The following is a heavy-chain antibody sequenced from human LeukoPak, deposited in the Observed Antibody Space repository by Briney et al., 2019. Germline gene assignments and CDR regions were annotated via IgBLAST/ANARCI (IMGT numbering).Heavy chain of an antibody. Sequence: SHTLSPTCAVYGRFSSGYYCSWIRQPPGKGLESIGEINHSGSTNYNPSLKSRFTISVDTSKNQFSLKLSSVTAADTAVYYCARVKNRNPDGAHFLSGGMDVWGQGATVTVSS. CDR3: ARVKNRNPDGAHFLSGGMDV. V-gene: IGHV4-34*01. J-gene: IGHJ6*02. CDR1: GRFSSGYY. CDR2: INHSGST. D-gene: IGHD1-26*01.